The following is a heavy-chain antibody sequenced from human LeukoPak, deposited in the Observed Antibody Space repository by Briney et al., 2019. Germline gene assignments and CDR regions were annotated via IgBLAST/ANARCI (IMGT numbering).Heavy chain of an antibody. CDR1: GGTFSSYA. J-gene: IGHJ3*02. CDR2: IIPIFGTA. V-gene: IGHV1-69*05. D-gene: IGHD2-15*01. Sequence: SVKVSCKASGGTFSSYAISWVRQAPGQGLEWMGRIIPIFGTAHYAQKFQGRVTITTDESPSTAYMELSSLRSEDTAVYYCARDSLGYCSGGSCYSGAFDIWGQGTMVTVSS. CDR3: ARDSLGYCSGGSCYSGAFDI.